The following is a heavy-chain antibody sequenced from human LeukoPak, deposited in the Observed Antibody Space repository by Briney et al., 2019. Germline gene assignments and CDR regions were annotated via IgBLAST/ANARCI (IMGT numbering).Heavy chain of an antibody. J-gene: IGHJ6*03. Sequence: GGSLRLSCAASGFTFSSYGMHWVRQAPGKGLEWVAVISYDGSNKYYADSVKGRFTISRDNSKNTLYLQMNSLRAEDTAVYYCAKGQVIVVVPAALLYDYYYMDVWGKGTTVTVPS. CDR1: GFTFSSYG. CDR2: ISYDGSNK. CDR3: AKGQVIVVVPAALLYDYYYMDV. D-gene: IGHD2-2*01. V-gene: IGHV3-30*18.